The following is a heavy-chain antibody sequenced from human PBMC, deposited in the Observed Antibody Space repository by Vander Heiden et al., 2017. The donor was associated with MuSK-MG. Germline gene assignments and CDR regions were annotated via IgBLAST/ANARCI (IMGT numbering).Heavy chain of an antibody. D-gene: IGHD3-22*01. CDR3: ARELVDYYDSSHDAFDI. V-gene: IGHV3-48*01. J-gene: IGHJ3*02. CDR2: ISSSSSTI. CDR1: GFTFSSYS. Sequence: EVQLVESGGGLVQPGGYLRLSCAAPGFTFSSYSMNWVRQAPGKGLEWVSYISSSSSTIYYADSVNGRFTISRDNAKNSLYLQMNSLRAEDTAVYYCARELVDYYDSSHDAFDIWGQGTMVTVSS.